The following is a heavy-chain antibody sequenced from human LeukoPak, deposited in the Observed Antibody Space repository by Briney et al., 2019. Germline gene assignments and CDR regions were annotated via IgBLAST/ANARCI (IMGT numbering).Heavy chain of an antibody. CDR3: TTALNFGVVIIDYYYYMDV. D-gene: IGHD3-3*01. CDR2: IKSKTDGGTT. Sequence: GGSLRLSCAASGFTFSNAWMSWVRQAPGKGLEWVGRIKSKTDGGTTDYAAPVKGRFTISRDDSKNTLYLQMNSLKTEDTAVYYCTTALNFGVVIIDYYYYMDVWGKGATVTVSS. J-gene: IGHJ6*03. V-gene: IGHV3-15*01. CDR1: GFTFSNAW.